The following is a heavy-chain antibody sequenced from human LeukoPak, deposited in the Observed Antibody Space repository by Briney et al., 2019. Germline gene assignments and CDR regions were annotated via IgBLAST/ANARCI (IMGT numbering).Heavy chain of an antibody. CDR3: ARDGYSGNDGL. D-gene: IGHD5-12*01. J-gene: IGHJ4*02. CDR1: GDSISSSSSY. Sequence: PSETLSLTCSVAGDSISSSSSYWAWIRQPPGTGLEWIGSIYHSGSSYYNPSLKSRVTISVDTSKSQFSLKLSSVTAADTAVYYGARDGYSGNDGLWGQGTLVTVSS. CDR2: IYHSGSS. V-gene: IGHV4-39*07.